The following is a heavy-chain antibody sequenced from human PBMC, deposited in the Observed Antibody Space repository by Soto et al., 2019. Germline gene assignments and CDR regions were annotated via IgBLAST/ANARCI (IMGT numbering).Heavy chain of an antibody. CDR3: ATRDRVTSRSSHFYGTDV. Sequence: EVQLLESGGGLVQPGGSLRLSCVASGSTFSSDVMSWVRQAPGKGLEWVSGISGGTTYYADSVQGRFTISRDNFKNTLFLQMNSLRAEDTAVYRCATRDRVTSRSSHFYGTDVWGQGTTVTVSS. V-gene: IGHV3-23*01. D-gene: IGHD3-10*01. J-gene: IGHJ6*02. CDR1: GSTFSSDV. CDR2: ISGGTT.